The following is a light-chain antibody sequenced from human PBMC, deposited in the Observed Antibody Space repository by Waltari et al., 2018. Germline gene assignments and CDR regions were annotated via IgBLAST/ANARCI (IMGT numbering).Light chain of an antibody. CDR1: QSVGRF. CDR3: QHRGNWPLLA. J-gene: IGKJ5*01. CDR2: DSS. Sequence: EIVLAQSPATLSFSPGERATLSCRASQSVGRFLDWYQRKPGQAPRLIIYDSSDRATGTPARFSGSGSGTDVTLTISSLELEDFAVYYCQHRGNWPLLAFGQGTRLEIK. V-gene: IGKV3-11*01.